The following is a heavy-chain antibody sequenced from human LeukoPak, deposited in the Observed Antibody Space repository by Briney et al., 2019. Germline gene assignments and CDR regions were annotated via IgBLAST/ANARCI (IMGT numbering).Heavy chain of an antibody. CDR1: GDSISSDY. J-gene: IGHJ4*02. D-gene: IGHD2-2*01. CDR3: ARDSCSSTSCRRKFDN. V-gene: IGHV4-59*12. CDR2: IFYSGST. Sequence: PSETLSLTCIVSGDSISSDYWSWIRQPPGKGLEWIGYIFYSGSTNYNPSLRSRVTISVDTSRTQFSLKLSSVTAADSAVYYCARDSCSSTSCRRKFDNWGQGTLVTVSS.